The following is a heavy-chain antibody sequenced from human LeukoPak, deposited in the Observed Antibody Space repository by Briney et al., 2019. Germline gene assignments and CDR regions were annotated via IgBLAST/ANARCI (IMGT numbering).Heavy chain of an antibody. Sequence: SETLSLTCTVSGGSISSYYWTWIRQPAGKGLEWIGRIHPSGTTNHNPSLKSRVIMSLDMSNNQFSLKVRSVTAADTAVYYCSRETEVPGGRSWDFWGQGTLVTVSS. CDR2: IHPSGTT. J-gene: IGHJ4*02. D-gene: IGHD6-19*01. CDR1: GGSISSYY. V-gene: IGHV4-4*07. CDR3: SRETEVPGGRSWDF.